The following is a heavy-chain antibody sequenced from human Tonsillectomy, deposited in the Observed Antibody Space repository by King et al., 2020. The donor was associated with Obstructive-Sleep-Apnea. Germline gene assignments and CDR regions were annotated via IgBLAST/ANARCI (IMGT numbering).Heavy chain of an antibody. CDR2: IIPILGIA. V-gene: IGHV1-69*09. CDR1: GGTFSSYA. J-gene: IGHJ4*02. D-gene: IGHD5-12*01. CDR3: ARDGRPPVGYSGYSY. Sequence: QLVQSGAEVKKPGSSVKVSCKASGGTFSSYAISWVRQAPGQGLEWMGRIIPILGIANYAQKFQGRVTITADKSTNTAYMELSSLRSEDTALYYCARDGRPPVGYSGYSYWGQGTLVTVSS.